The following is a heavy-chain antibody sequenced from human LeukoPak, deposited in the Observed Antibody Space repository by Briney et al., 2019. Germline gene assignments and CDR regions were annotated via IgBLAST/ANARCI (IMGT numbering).Heavy chain of an antibody. CDR1: GFSFSSYW. J-gene: IGHJ6*02. V-gene: IGHV3-74*01. CDR3: ARSVRFLECHDCPYYYYYGMDV. Sequence: GGSLRLSCAASGFSFSSYWMHWVRQAPGKGLVWVSRIKTDGSSATYADSVKGRFTISRDNSKNTLYLQMNSLRAEDTAVYYCARSVRFLECHDCPYYYYYGMDVWGQGTTVTVSS. D-gene: IGHD3-3*01. CDR2: IKTDGSSA.